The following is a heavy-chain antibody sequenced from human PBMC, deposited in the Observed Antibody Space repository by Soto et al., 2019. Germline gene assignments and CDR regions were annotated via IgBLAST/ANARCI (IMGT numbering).Heavy chain of an antibody. V-gene: IGHV3-23*01. CDR2: ISGSGGST. D-gene: IGHD6-13*01. J-gene: IGHJ4*02. CDR3: AKDKLAADGPYYFDY. CDR1: GFTFSSYA. Sequence: QPVGSLRLSCAASGFTFSSYAMSWVRQAPGKGLEWVSAISGSGGSTYYADSVKGRFTISRDNSKNRLYLQMNSLRVEDTAVYYCAKDKLAADGPYYFDYWGQGTLVTVSS.